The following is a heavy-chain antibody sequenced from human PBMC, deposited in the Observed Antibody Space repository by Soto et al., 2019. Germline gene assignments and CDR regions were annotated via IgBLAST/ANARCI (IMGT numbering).Heavy chain of an antibody. J-gene: IGHJ6*02. Sequence: QVQLVESGGGVVQPGTSLRLSCTASGFTFSNHSMHWVRQAPGKGLEWVAVISYDGSNKYYADSGKGRFTISRDNSKNTLEVQMNSLRAEDTAVYYCARDQTAGHCSGGSCHYYYGMDVWGQGTTVTVSS. D-gene: IGHD2-15*01. CDR2: ISYDGSNK. CDR3: ARDQTAGHCSGGSCHYYYGMDV. CDR1: GFTFSNHS. V-gene: IGHV3-30-3*01.